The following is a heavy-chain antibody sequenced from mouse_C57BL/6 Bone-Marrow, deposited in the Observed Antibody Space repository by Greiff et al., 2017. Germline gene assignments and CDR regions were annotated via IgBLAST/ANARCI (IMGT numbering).Heavy chain of an antibody. CDR1: GYTFNSYW. V-gene: IGHV1-69*01. J-gene: IGHJ3*01. D-gene: IGHD2-4*01. CDR3: ALYDYDEAWFAY. Sequence: QVQLQQSGAELVMPGASVKLSCKASGYTFNSYWMHWVKQRPGQGLEWIGEIDPSDSYTNYNQKFKGKSPLTVDKSSSTAYMQLSSLTSEDSAVYYCALYDYDEAWFAYWGQGTLVTVSA. CDR2: IDPSDSYT.